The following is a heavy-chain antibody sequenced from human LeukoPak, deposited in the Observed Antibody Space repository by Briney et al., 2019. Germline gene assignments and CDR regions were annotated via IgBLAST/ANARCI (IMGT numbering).Heavy chain of an antibody. CDR1: GYTFTSYA. V-gene: IGHV7-4-1*02. D-gene: IGHD3-10*01. Sequence: ASVKVSCKASGYTFTSYAMNWVRQAPGQGLEWMGWINTNTGNPTYAQGFTGRFVFSLDTSVSTAYLQISSLKAEDTAVYYCARGRRNYYGSGSYFLDYWGQGTLVTVPS. CDR3: ARGRRNYYGSGSYFLDY. J-gene: IGHJ4*02. CDR2: INTNTGNP.